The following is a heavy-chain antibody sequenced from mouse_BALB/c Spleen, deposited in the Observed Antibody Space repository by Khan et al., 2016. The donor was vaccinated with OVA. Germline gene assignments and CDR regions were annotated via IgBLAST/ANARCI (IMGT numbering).Heavy chain of an antibody. CDR2: ISYRGRT. V-gene: IGHV3-2*02. CDR3: VRGRAY. Sequence: EVQLQESGPGLVKPSQSLSLTCTVTGYSITSDYAWNWIRQFPGNKLEWMGYISYRGRTSYTPSLKSRISIPRDTSKNQFFLQLNSVTTEDTATYYCVRGRAYWGQGTLVTVSA. J-gene: IGHJ3*01. CDR1: GYSITSDYA. D-gene: IGHD3-3*01.